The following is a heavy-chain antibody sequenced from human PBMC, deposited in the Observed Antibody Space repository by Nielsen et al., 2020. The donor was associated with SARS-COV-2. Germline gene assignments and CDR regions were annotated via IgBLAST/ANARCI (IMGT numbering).Heavy chain of an antibody. Sequence: GESLKISCAASGFTFSSYAMHWVRQAPGKGLEWVAVISYDGSNKYYADSVKGRFTISRDNAKNSLYLQMNSLRDEDTAVYYCAKSVAASENYFDYWGQGTLVTVSS. J-gene: IGHJ4*02. D-gene: IGHD6-13*01. CDR2: ISYDGSNK. CDR1: GFTFSSYA. V-gene: IGHV3-30-3*02. CDR3: AKSVAASENYFDY.